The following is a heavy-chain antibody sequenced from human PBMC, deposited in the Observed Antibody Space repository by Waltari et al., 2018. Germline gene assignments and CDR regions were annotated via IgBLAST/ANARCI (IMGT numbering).Heavy chain of an antibody. CDR2: INHRGST. Sequence: QMQLQQRGAGLLKPSETLSLTCAVYGGSFNGHYWSWIRRPPGKGLGGIGEINHRGSTNYSLSLKSRVTISFDTSKNQFSLKLNSVTAADTAIYYCARGTVADYVLAAYYYGLDVWGQGTTVTVSS. J-gene: IGHJ6*02. CDR1: GGSFNGHY. CDR3: ARGTVADYVLAAYYYGLDV. D-gene: IGHD4-17*01. V-gene: IGHV4-34*01.